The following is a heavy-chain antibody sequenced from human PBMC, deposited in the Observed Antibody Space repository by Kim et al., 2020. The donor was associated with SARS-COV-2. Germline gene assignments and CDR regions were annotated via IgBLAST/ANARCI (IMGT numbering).Heavy chain of an antibody. CDR3: ARGGVGATTSRDYYYYGMDV. V-gene: IGHV4-59*01. J-gene: IGHJ6*02. Sequence: SETLSLTCTVSGGSISSYYWSWIRQPPGKGLEWIGYIYYSGSTNYNPSLKSRVTISVDTSKNQFSLKLSSVTAADTAVYYCARGGVGATTSRDYYYYGMDVWGQGTTVTVSS. D-gene: IGHD1-26*01. CDR1: GGSISSYY. CDR2: IYYSGST.